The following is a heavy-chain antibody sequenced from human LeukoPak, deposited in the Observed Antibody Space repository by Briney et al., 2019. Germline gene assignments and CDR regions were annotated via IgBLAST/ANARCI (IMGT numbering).Heavy chain of an antibody. J-gene: IGHJ5*02. V-gene: IGHV4-34*01. CDR1: GGSFSGYY. CDR3: ARGGRYFDWLYP. CDR2: INHSGST. D-gene: IGHD3-9*01. Sequence: SETLSLTCAVYGGSFSGYYWSWIRQPPGKGLEWIGEINHSGSTNYNPSLKSRVTISVDTSKNQFSLKLSSVTAADTAVYYRARGGRYFDWLYPGGQGTLVTVSS.